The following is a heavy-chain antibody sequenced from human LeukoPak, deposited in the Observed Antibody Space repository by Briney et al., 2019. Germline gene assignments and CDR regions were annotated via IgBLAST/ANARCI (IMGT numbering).Heavy chain of an antibody. V-gene: IGHV1-69*06. J-gene: IGHJ6*03. Sequence: AAVKVSCKASGGTFSSYAISWVRQAPGQGLEWMGGIIPIFGTANYAQKFQGRVTITADKSTSTAYMELSSLRSEDTAVYYCARVPDILTGFYYYYYMDVWGKGTTVTVSS. CDR1: GGTFSSYA. D-gene: IGHD3-9*01. CDR2: IIPIFGTA. CDR3: ARVPDILTGFYYYYYMDV.